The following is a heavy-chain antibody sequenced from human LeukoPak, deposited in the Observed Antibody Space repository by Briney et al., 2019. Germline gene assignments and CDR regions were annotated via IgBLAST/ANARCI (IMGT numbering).Heavy chain of an antibody. CDR2: IYTSGST. V-gene: IGHV4-61*02. Sequence: SQTLSLTCTVSGGSISSGSYYWSWIRQPAGKGLEWIGRIYTSGSTNYNPSLKSRVTISVDTSKNQFSLKLSSVTAADTAVYHCARDASVWAIFDYWGQGTLVTVSS. CDR1: GGSISSGSYY. CDR3: ARDASVWAIFDY. D-gene: IGHD3-16*01. J-gene: IGHJ4*02.